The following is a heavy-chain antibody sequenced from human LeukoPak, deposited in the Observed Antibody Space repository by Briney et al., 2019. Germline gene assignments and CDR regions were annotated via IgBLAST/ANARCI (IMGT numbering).Heavy chain of an antibody. CDR3: ARSCDYVWGSHFDY. J-gene: IGHJ4*02. V-gene: IGHV1-69*02. CDR2: IIPILGIA. Sequence: GASVKVSCKASGGTFSSYTISWVRQAPGKGLEWMGRIIPILGIANYAQKFQGRVTITADKSTSTAYMELSSLRSEDTAVYYCARSCDYVWGSHFDYWGQGTLVTVSS. CDR1: GGTFSSYT. D-gene: IGHD3-16*01.